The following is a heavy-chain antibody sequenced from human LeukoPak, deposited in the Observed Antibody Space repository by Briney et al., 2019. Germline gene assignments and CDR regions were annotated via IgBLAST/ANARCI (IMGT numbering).Heavy chain of an antibody. J-gene: IGHJ5*02. CDR2: IKPDGSEE. CDR3: VRGSSGTVVRGVAWAWFDP. V-gene: IGHV3-7*03. CDR1: GFTFNNAW. D-gene: IGHD3-10*01. Sequence: GGSLRLSCAASGFTFNNAWMSWVRQAPGKGLEWVANIKPDGSEEHFVDSVRGRFTISRDNAKDSLYLQMNSLRAEDTAVYYCVRGSSGTVVRGVAWAWFDPWGQGTLVTVSS.